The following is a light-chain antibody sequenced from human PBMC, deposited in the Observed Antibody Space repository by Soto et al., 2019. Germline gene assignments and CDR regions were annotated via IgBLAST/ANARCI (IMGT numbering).Light chain of an antibody. CDR3: CAYAGSATFVV. V-gene: IGLV2-23*03. Sequence: QSVLTQPASVSGSPGQSITISCTGTSSDIGSYNLVSWYQHLPGKAPKLIIYEGTKWSSGVSNRFSGSKSGNTASLTISGLQAEDAADYYCCAYAGSATFVVFGGGTKVTVL. CDR2: EGT. J-gene: IGLJ3*02. CDR1: SSDIGSYNL.